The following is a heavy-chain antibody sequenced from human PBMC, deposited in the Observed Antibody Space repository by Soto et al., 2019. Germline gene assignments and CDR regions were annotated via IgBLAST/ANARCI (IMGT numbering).Heavy chain of an antibody. V-gene: IGHV1-8*01. D-gene: IGHD1-20*01. CDR1: GYTFTSYD. Sequence: QVQLVQSGAEVKKPGASVKVSCKASGYTFTSYDLTWVRPAPGPGPEWMGWMNPNSANSGYAQKFQGRVTMTRNTYISTAYMELSSLRSEDTAVYYGAREVSGWVDPWGQGNLVSVSS. J-gene: IGHJ5*02. CDR3: AREVSGWVDP. CDR2: MNPNSANS.